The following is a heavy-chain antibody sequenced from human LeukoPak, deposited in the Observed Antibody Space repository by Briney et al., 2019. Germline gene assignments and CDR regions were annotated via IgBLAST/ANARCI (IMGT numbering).Heavy chain of an antibody. CDR3: AKGKSVHNGDFDY. V-gene: IGHV3-43D*04. Sequence: GGSLRLSCAASGFTFDDYTMHWVRQAPGKGLEWVSLINRGGSTTVYAESVKGRFTISRDNSKNTLYLQMNSLRAEDTAVYYCAKGKSVHNGDFDYWGQGTLVTVSS. J-gene: IGHJ4*02. CDR1: GFTFDDYT. D-gene: IGHD4-17*01. CDR2: INRGGSTT.